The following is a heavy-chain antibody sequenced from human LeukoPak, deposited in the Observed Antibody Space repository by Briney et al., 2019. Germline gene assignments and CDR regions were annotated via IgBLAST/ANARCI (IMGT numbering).Heavy chain of an antibody. CDR3: AREGALTVTKDAFDI. Sequence: GGSLRLSCAASGFTFDYYGMHWVRQPPGKGLEWVAFIRYDASDKYYADSVKGRFTISRDNAKNSLYLQMNSLRAEDTAVYYCAREGALTVTKDAFDIWGQGTMVTVSS. V-gene: IGHV3-30*02. J-gene: IGHJ3*02. CDR2: IRYDASDK. D-gene: IGHD4-17*01. CDR1: GFTFDYYG.